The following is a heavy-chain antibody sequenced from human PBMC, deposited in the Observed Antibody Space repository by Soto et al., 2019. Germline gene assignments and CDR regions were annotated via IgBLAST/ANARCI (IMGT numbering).Heavy chain of an antibody. V-gene: IGHV6-1*01. CDR2: TYYRSKWYN. Sequence: SQTLSLTCAISGDSVSSNSAAWNWIRQSPSRGLEWLGRTYYRSKWYNDYAVSVKSRITINPDTSKNQFSLQLNSVTPEDTAVYYCARDLTVSCSGGSCYYDAFDIWGQGTMVTVSS. CDR3: ARDLTVSCSGGSCYYDAFDI. D-gene: IGHD2-15*01. CDR1: GDSVSSNSAA. J-gene: IGHJ3*02.